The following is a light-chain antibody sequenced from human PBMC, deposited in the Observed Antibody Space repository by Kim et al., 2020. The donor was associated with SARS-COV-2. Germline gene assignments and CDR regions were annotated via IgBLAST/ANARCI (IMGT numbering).Light chain of an antibody. V-gene: IGLV2-14*03. Sequence: QSALTQPASVSGSPGQSVTISCTGTSSDIGGYVYVSWYQQHPDKAPKLLIYDINNRPSTVSNRFSGSKSGNTASLSISGLQTEDEADYYCSSYRTSNTVVFGGGTQLTVL. CDR1: SSDIGGYVY. J-gene: IGLJ2*01. CDR2: DIN. CDR3: SSYRTSNTVV.